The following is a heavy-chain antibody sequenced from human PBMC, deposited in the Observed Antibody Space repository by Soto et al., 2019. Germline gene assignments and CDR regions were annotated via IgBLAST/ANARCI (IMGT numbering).Heavy chain of an antibody. V-gene: IGHV1-3*04. CDR2: ISIADGNT. J-gene: IGHJ5*02. Sequence: ASVKVSCKASGYTFTKFALHWVRQAPGQRLFWMGRISIADGNTHYSENFQGRVTFTRNVSANTAYMELSRLTSEDTALYFCARGFLGFDPWGQGTLVTVSS. CDR3: ARGFLGFDP. CDR1: GYTFTKFA.